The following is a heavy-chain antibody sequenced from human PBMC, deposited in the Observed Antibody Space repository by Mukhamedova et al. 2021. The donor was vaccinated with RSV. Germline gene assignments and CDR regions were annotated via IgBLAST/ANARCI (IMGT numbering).Heavy chain of an antibody. CDR2: NDGSNK. CDR3: AKGTSANSYYFDY. D-gene: IGHD1-7*01. J-gene: IGHJ4*02. Sequence: NDGSNKYYADSVKGRFTISRDNSKDTLYLQMNSLRAEDTAVYYCAKGTSANSYYFDYWGQGALVTVSS. V-gene: IGHV3-30*02.